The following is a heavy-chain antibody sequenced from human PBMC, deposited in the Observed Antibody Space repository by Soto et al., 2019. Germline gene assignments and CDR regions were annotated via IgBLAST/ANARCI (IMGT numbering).Heavy chain of an antibody. CDR2: INAGNGNT. CDR1: GYTFTSYA. V-gene: IGHV1-3*01. CDR3: ARGGFYSNYWRGPMDV. J-gene: IGHJ6*02. Sequence: ASVKVSCKASGYTFTSYAMHWVRQAPGQRLEWMGWINAGNGNTKYSQKFQGRVTITRDTSASTAYMELSSLRSEDTAVYYCARGGFYSNYWRGPMDVWGQGTTVTVSS. D-gene: IGHD4-4*01.